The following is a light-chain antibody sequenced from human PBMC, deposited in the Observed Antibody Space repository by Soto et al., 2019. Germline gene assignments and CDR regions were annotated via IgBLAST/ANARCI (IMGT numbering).Light chain of an antibody. Sequence: QAVLTQPPSASGTPGQRVTISCSGSSSNIGSNYVYWYQQLPGTAPKLLIYRNNQRPSVVPDRFSGSKSGTSASLAISGLRSEDEADYYCAAWDDSLSVPYVFGTGTKVTVL. J-gene: IGLJ1*01. CDR1: SSNIGSNY. CDR3: AAWDDSLSVPYV. V-gene: IGLV1-47*01. CDR2: RNN.